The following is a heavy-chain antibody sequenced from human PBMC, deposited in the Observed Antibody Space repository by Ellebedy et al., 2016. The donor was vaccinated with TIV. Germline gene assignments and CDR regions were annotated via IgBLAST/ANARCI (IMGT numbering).Heavy chain of an antibody. CDR3: AKSSARSHYYYYMDV. Sequence: GGSLRLXCAASGFTFSSYGMHWVRQAPGKGLEWVAVISYDGSNKYYADSVKGRFTISRDNSKNTLYLQMNSLRAEDTAVYYCAKSSARSHYYYYMDVWGKGTTVTVSS. D-gene: IGHD2-15*01. J-gene: IGHJ6*03. CDR1: GFTFSSYG. CDR2: ISYDGSNK. V-gene: IGHV3-30*18.